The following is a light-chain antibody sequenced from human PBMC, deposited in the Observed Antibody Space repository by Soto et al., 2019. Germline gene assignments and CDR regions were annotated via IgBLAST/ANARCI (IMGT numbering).Light chain of an antibody. J-gene: IGKJ1*01. CDR2: KAS. CDR3: QPYNSYSRT. V-gene: IGKV1-5*03. Sequence: DIQMTQSPSTLSASVGDRVTITCRASESVSNFLAWYQQKPGKAPNLLIYKASSLESGVPSRFSGSGSGTEFTLTISSLQPDDFATYYCQPYNSYSRTFGQGTKVDNK. CDR1: ESVSNF.